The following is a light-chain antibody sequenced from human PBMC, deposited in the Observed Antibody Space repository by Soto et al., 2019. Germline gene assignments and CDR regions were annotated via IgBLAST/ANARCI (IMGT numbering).Light chain of an antibody. CDR2: KAS. V-gene: IGKV1-5*03. CDR1: QTISSW. Sequence: DIQMTQSPSTLSGSVGDRVTITCRASQTISSWLAWYQQKPGKAPKLLIYKASTLKSGVPSRFSGSGSGTEFTLTISXLQPDDSATYYCQHYNSYSAAFGQGTKV. CDR3: QHYNSYSAA. J-gene: IGKJ1*01.